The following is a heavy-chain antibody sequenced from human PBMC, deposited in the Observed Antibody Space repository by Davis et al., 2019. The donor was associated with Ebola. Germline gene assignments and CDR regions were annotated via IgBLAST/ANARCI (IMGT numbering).Heavy chain of an antibody. CDR1: GGSISMTNHY. V-gene: IGHV4-39*01. CDR3: ARHVVGKVAGGSIDS. CDR2: IIYDGT. Sequence: SETLSLTCTVSGGSISMTNHYWGWIRQPPGKGLEWIGNIIYDGTHYNPSLKSRVTISVDTSKNQFSLKVNSVTASDTAEYYCARHVVGKVAGGSIDSWGRGILVTVSS. J-gene: IGHJ5*01. D-gene: IGHD5-12*01.